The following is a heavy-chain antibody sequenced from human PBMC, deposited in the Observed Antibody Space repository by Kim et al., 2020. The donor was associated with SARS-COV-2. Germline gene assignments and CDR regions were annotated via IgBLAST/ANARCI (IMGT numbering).Heavy chain of an antibody. Sequence: QKFQGRVTMTRDTSTSTVYMELSSLRSEDTAVYYCARDPIEEWLRGAFDYWGQGTLVTVSS. J-gene: IGHJ4*02. D-gene: IGHD5-12*01. V-gene: IGHV1-46*01. CDR3: ARDPIEEWLRGAFDY.